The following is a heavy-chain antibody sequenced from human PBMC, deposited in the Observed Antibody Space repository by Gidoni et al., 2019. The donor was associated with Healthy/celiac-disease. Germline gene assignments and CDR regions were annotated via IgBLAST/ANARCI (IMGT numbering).Heavy chain of an antibody. D-gene: IGHD3-22*01. CDR2: ISGSGGST. Sequence: EVQLLESGGGLVQPGGSLRLSGAASGFTFSSYAMSGVRQAPGKGLEWVSAISGSGGSTYYADAVKGRFTISRDNSKNTLYLQMNSLRSEDTAVYYCAKGGPFNNDSSGSYYFDYWGQGTLVTVSS. CDR1: GFTFSSYA. CDR3: AKGGPFNNDSSGSYYFDY. J-gene: IGHJ4*02. V-gene: IGHV3-23*01.